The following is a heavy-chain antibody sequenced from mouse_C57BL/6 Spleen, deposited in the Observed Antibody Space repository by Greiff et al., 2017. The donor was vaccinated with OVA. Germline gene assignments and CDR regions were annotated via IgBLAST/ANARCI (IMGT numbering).Heavy chain of an antibody. Sequence: EVMLVESGGGLVKPGGSLKLSCAASGFTFSSYAMSWVRQTPEKRLEWVATISDGGSYTYYPDNVKGRFTISRDNAKNNLYLQMSHLKSEDTAMYYCARGYGSSYGRGYFDVWGTGTTVTVSS. CDR3: ARGYGSSYGRGYFDV. J-gene: IGHJ1*03. CDR2: ISDGGSYT. D-gene: IGHD1-1*01. CDR1: GFTFSSYA. V-gene: IGHV5-4*03.